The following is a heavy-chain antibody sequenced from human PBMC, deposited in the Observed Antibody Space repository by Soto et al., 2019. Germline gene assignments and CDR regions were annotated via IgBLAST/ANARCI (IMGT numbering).Heavy chain of an antibody. J-gene: IGHJ4*02. CDR1: GGSFNSYY. CDR2: INHSGST. Sequence: QVQLQKWGAGLLKPSETLSLTCAVYGGSFNSYYWSWIRQPPGKGLEWIGEINHSGSTNYNPSLKSRVTILVDTSKNQISLKLSSVTAADTAVYYCAGGVVDYWGQGTLVTVSS. CDR3: AGGVVDY. V-gene: IGHV4-34*01. D-gene: IGHD2-15*01.